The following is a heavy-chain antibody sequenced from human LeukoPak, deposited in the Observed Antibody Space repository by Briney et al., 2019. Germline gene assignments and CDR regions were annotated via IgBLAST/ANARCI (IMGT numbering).Heavy chain of an antibody. CDR3: ASKTYDFWNAKGPMDV. J-gene: IGHJ6*03. D-gene: IGHD3-3*01. V-gene: IGHV1-69*01. CDR2: IIPIFGTA. CDR1: GGTFSSYA. Sequence: SVKVSCKASGGTFSSYAISWVRQAPGQGLEWMGGIIPIFGTANYAQKFQGRVTITADESTSTAYMELSSLRSEDTAVYYCASKTYDFWNAKGPMDVWGKGTTVTVSS.